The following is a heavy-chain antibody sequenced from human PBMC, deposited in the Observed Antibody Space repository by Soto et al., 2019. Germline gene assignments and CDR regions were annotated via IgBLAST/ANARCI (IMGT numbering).Heavy chain of an antibody. CDR2: VSIGGST. Sequence: DVQLLESGGGLVQPAGSLRLSCAPSGFTFSSYAMGWVRQGPGKGLEWVAVVSIGGSTHYADSVRGRFTISRDNSKNTLSLQMNSLTAEDTAVYFCAKRRGAGGHFDYWGQGALVTVSS. V-gene: IGHV3-23*01. CDR1: GFTFSSYA. CDR3: AKRRGAGGHFDY. J-gene: IGHJ4*02. D-gene: IGHD2-15*01.